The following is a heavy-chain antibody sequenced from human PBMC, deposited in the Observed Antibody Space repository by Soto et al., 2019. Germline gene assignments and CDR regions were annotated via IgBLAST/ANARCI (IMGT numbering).Heavy chain of an antibody. CDR1: GFIFSGYG. D-gene: IGHD2-15*01. CDR3: AKAAIWGGGRYYYYYMDV. CDR2: INAGGSTT. V-gene: IGHV3-23*03. J-gene: IGHJ6*03. Sequence: EVQLLESGGGLVQPGGSLRLSCAASGFIFSGYGMTWVRQAPGKGLEWVSLINAGGSTTHYADSVKGRFTISRDDSKNTLYLQMNSLRGDDTAVYYCAKAAIWGGGRYYYYYMDVWGKGTTVTVSS.